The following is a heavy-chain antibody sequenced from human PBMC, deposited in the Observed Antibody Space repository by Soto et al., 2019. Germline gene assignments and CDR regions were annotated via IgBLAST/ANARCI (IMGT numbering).Heavy chain of an antibody. J-gene: IGHJ4*02. CDR3: AHLPWKQLWPRAPVVY. CDR1: GFSLSTSGVG. V-gene: IGHV2-5*02. Sequence: SGPTLVNPTQTLRLTCTFSGFSLSTSGVGVGWIRQPPGKALEWLGIIYWDDDKRYSPSLKSRVTITKDTFKNQLVLTMTNMDPVDTATYYCAHLPWKQLWPRAPVVYWGQGTPVTVSS. D-gene: IGHD5-18*01. CDR2: IYWDDDK.